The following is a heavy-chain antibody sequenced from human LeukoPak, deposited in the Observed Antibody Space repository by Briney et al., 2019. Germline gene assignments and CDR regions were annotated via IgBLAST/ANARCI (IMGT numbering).Heavy chain of an antibody. CDR2: IYYSGST. CDR1: GGSISSSSYY. D-gene: IGHD2-15*01. Sequence: SGTLSLTCTVSGGSISSSSYYWGWIRQPPGKGLEWIGSIYYSGSTYYNPSLKSRVTISVDTSKNQFSLKLSSVTAADTAVYYCARGLLLNWGQGTLVTVSS. V-gene: IGHV4-39*07. CDR3: ARGLLLN. J-gene: IGHJ4*02.